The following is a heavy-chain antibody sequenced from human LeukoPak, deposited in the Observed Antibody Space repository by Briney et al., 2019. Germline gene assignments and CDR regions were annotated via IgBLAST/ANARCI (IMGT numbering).Heavy chain of an antibody. CDR2: INAGNANT. Sequence: ASVKVSCKASGYTFTSHTIHWVRQAPGQRPEWMGWINAGNANTKYSQKFQGRVTITRDTFAYTAYMELSSLKSEDTAIYYCARETAVTQNDAFDIWGQGTVVIVYS. CDR3: ARETAVTQNDAFDI. V-gene: IGHV1-3*01. J-gene: IGHJ3*02. D-gene: IGHD4-17*01. CDR1: GYTFTSHT.